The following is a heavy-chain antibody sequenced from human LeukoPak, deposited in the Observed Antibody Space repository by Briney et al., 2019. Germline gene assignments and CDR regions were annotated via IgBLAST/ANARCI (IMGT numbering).Heavy chain of an antibody. J-gene: IGHJ4*02. Sequence: GGSLRLSCAASGFTVSSNYMSWVRQAPGKGLEWVSSISSGSSYIYYADSVKGRFTISRDNAKNSLYLQMNSLRAEDTAVYYCARADGSGWSYWGQGTLVTVSS. CDR2: ISSGSSYI. CDR3: ARADGSGWSY. CDR1: GFTVSSNY. V-gene: IGHV3-21*01. D-gene: IGHD6-19*01.